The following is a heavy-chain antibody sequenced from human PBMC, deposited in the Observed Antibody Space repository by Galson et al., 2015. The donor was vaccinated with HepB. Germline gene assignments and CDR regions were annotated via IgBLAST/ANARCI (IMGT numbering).Heavy chain of an antibody. V-gene: IGHV3-49*03. D-gene: IGHD6-13*01. J-gene: IGHJ6*02. CDR2: IRSKAYGGTT. Sequence: SLRLSCAASGFTFGDYAMSWFRQAPGKGLEWVGFIRSKAYGGTTEYAASVKGRFTISRDDSKSIAYLQMNSLKTEDTAVYYCTRTEGSSRDYYYYGMDVWGQGTTVTVSS. CDR3: TRTEGSSRDYYYYGMDV. CDR1: GFTFGDYA.